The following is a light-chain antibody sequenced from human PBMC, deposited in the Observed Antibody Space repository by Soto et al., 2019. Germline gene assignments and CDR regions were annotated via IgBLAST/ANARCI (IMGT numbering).Light chain of an antibody. CDR2: LAS. V-gene: IGKV2-28*01. J-gene: IGKJ3*01. Sequence: MTQSPSSLSASVGDRVTITCRASQSITTYLNWYRQKPGQSPQLLIYLASNRASGVPDRFSGSGSGTDFTLKISRVEAEDVGAYYCMQALQTPTFGPGTKVDIK. CDR1: QSITTY. CDR3: MQALQTPT.